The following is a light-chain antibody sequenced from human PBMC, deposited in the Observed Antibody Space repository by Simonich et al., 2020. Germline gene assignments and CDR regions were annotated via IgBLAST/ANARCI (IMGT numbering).Light chain of an antibody. CDR3: QQYNNWPLYT. Sequence: EIVMTQSPATLSVSPGEKATLSCRASQSVSSNLAWYKQKPGQAPGLLIYGAANRATGIPARVSGSGSVTEFTLTISSLQSEDFAVYYCQQYNNWPLYTFGQGTKLEIK. CDR1: QSVSSN. CDR2: GAA. J-gene: IGKJ2*01. V-gene: IGKV3-15*01.